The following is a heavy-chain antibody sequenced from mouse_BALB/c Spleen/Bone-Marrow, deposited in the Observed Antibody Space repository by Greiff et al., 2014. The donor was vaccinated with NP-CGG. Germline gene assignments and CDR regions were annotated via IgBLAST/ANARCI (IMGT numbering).Heavy chain of an antibody. V-gene: IGHV7-3*02. D-gene: IGHD1-1*01. J-gene: IGHJ3*01. CDR2: IRNKANGYTT. CDR1: GFTFTDYY. Sequence: EVQGVESGGGLVQPGGSLRLSCATSGFTFTDYYMSWVRQPPGKALEWLGFIRNKANGYTTEYSASVKGRVTISRDNSQSILYLQMNTLRAEDSATYYCARVTTAWFAYWGQGTLVTVSA. CDR3: ARVTTAWFAY.